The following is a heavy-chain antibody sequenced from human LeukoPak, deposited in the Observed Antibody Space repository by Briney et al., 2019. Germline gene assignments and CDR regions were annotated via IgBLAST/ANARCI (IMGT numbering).Heavy chain of an antibody. J-gene: IGHJ3*02. V-gene: IGHV4-4*07. D-gene: IGHD3-22*01. CDR1: GGSTSSYY. CDR3: ARDRYYYDTSGYYSTFDT. Sequence: SETLSLTCTVSGGSTSSYYWSWIRQPPGKGLERIGRIYTSGIISGNTNYNPSLKSRVTMSVDTSKNQFSLKLTSVTAADTAVYYCARDRYYYDTSGYYSTFDTWGQGTMVTVSS. CDR2: IYTSGIISGNT.